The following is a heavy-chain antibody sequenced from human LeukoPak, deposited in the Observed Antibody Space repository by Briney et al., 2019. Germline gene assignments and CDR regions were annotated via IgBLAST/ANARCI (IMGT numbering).Heavy chain of an antibody. Sequence: GSLRLSCAAPGFTFSNYGIHWVRQAPGKGLEWVALISYDGDKTYYVGSVKGRFTISRDNSKNTVFLQMDSLRTEDTAVYYCARETGIAAYNWFDPWGQGTLVTVSS. CDR3: ARETGIAAYNWFDP. D-gene: IGHD6-25*01. V-gene: IGHV3-30*03. J-gene: IGHJ5*02. CDR2: ISYDGDKT. CDR1: GFTFSNYG.